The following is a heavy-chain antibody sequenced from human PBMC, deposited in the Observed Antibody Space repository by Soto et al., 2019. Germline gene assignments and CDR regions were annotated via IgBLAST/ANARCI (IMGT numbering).Heavy chain of an antibody. CDR3: ATVLRIHAVWFDY. D-gene: IGHD2-8*01. CDR2: INASDGNT. Sequence: ASVKVSCTASGYTFTSYYMNWVRQAPGQGLEWMGRINASDGNTNYAQKLQGRVTMTTDTSTSTAYMELRSLRSDDTAVYYCATVLRIHAVWFDYWGQGTLVTVSS. CDR1: GYTFTSYY. V-gene: IGHV1-18*04. J-gene: IGHJ4*02.